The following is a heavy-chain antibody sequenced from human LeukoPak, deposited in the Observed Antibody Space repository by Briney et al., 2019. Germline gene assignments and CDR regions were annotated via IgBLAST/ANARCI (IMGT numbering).Heavy chain of an antibody. Sequence: PSETLSLTCTVSGGSISSYYWSWIRQPPGKGLEWIGYIYYSGSTNYNPSLKSRVTISVDTSKNQFSLKLSSVTAADTAVYYCAREIGEGDYYGGHYYYGMDVWGQGTTVTVSS. CDR2: IYYSGST. J-gene: IGHJ6*02. CDR1: GGSISSYY. V-gene: IGHV4-59*01. CDR3: AREIGEGDYYGGHYYYGMDV. D-gene: IGHD3-10*01.